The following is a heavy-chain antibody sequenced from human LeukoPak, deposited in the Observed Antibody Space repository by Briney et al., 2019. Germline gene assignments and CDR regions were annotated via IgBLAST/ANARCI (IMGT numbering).Heavy chain of an antibody. CDR2: MNPNSGNT. V-gene: IGHV1-8*01. Sequence: GASVKVSCKASGYTFTSYDINWVRQATGQGLEWMGWMNPNSGNTGYAQKFQGRVTMTRNTSISTAYMELSSLRSEDTAVYYCARERNYGGYLDYYYMDVWGKGTTVTVSS. J-gene: IGHJ6*03. CDR1: GYTFTSYD. CDR3: ARERNYGGYLDYYYMDV. D-gene: IGHD4-23*01.